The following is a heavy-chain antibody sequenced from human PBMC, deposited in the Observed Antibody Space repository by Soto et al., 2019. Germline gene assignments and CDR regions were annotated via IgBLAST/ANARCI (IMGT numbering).Heavy chain of an antibody. CDR3: AKDVRLRLGELSSFDY. Sequence: PGGSLRLSCAASGFTFSSYAMSWVRQAPGKGLEWVSAISGSGGSTYYADSVKGRFTISRDNSKNTLYLQMNSLRAEDTAVYYCAKDVRLRLGELSSFDYWGQGTLVTAPQ. V-gene: IGHV3-23*01. D-gene: IGHD3-16*02. CDR1: GFTFSSYA. CDR2: ISGSGGST. J-gene: IGHJ4*02.